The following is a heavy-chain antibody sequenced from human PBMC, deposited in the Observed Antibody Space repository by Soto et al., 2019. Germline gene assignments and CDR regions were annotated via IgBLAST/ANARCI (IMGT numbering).Heavy chain of an antibody. Sequence: QVQLEESGPGLVKPSQTLSLTCSVSDGSFNTSGFFWNWIRQHPGKGLEWIGYIYNTGSAFYNPSLKSRVDLSVDTSNSHFSLRLHSLTVADTAVYFCARGVVVTGNFDSWGHGTLVTVSS. CDR2: IYNTGSA. CDR3: ARGVVVTGNFDS. D-gene: IGHD3-10*01. V-gene: IGHV4-31*03. J-gene: IGHJ4*01. CDR1: DGSFNTSGFF.